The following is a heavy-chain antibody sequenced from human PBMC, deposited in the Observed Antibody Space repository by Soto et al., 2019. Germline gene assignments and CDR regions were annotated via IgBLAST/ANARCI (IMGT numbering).Heavy chain of an antibody. J-gene: IGHJ4*02. D-gene: IGHD3-22*01. Sequence: SETLSLTCTVSGGSISGDHWNWIRQPPGKGLEWIAYVSSSGSTKYNPSLKSRVTISVDTSKNQLSLKLSSVTAADTAVYYCARATYYYDSSGYYGYYFDYWGQGTLVTVSS. CDR1: GGSISGDH. CDR2: VSSSGST. V-gene: IGHV4-59*01. CDR3: ARATYYYDSSGYYGYYFDY.